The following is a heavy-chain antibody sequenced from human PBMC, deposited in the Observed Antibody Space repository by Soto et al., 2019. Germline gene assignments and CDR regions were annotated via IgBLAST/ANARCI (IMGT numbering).Heavy chain of an antibody. CDR2: ISGSGGST. CDR3: ANSHEWLLFYFDY. J-gene: IGHJ4*02. V-gene: IGHV3-23*01. CDR1: EGTFSNYA. D-gene: IGHD3-3*01. Sequence: HWCAVSEGTFSNYAPSRVSKDPGKGLEWVSAISGSGGSTDYADSVKGRFTISRDNSKNTLYLQMNSLRAEDTAVYYCANSHEWLLFYFDYWGQGALVTVSS.